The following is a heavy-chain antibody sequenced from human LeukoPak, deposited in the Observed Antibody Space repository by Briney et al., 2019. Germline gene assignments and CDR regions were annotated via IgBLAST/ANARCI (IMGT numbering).Heavy chain of an antibody. CDR1: GFTFSSYS. J-gene: IGHJ4*02. V-gene: IGHV3-21*01. CDR3: ARDAGYYYDSSGYL. Sequence: GGSLRLSCAASGFTFSSYSMNWVRQAPGKGLEWVSSISSSSSYIYYADSVKGRFTISRDNAKNSLYLQMNSLRAEDTAVNYCARDAGYYYDSSGYLWGQGTLVTVSS. CDR2: ISSSSSYI. D-gene: IGHD3-22*01.